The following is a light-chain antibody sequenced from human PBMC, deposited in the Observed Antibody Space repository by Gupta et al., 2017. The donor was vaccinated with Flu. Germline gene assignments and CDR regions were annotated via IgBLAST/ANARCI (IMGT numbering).Light chain of an antibody. Sequence: KLTCTLSSRHITSAIAWHQQQPEKGPRFLMKLNSDGSVTKGDGIPERFSGSTSVTERHLTISGLQAEDEADYFCQTWGSGASMVFGGGTRLTVL. CDR3: QTWGSGASMV. CDR1: SRHITSA. CDR2: LNSDGSV. V-gene: IGLV4-69*01. J-gene: IGLJ3*02.